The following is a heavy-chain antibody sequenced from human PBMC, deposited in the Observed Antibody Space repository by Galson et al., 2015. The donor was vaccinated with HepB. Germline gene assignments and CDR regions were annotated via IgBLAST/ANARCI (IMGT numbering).Heavy chain of an antibody. J-gene: IGHJ4*02. CDR2: IDPSNTYT. Sequence: QSGAEVKKPGESLRISCKTSGYSFTTYWISWVRQMPGKGLEWMGTIDPSNTYTNYSPSFQGHVTISVDRSISAAYLQWGSLKASDTAIYYCARHYLGTAMLLKAFDYWGQGTLVTVSS. D-gene: IGHD5-18*01. CDR1: GYSFTTYW. CDR3: ARHYLGTAMLLKAFDY. V-gene: IGHV5-10-1*01.